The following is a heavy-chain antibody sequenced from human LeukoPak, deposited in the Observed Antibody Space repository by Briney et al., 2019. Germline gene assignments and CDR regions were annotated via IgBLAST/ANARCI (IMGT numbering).Heavy chain of an antibody. V-gene: IGHV4-59*08. CDR3: ARHGTSGIYRRPFDI. J-gene: IGHJ3*02. D-gene: IGHD1-26*01. Sequence: SETLSLTCTVSGGSMSSYYWSWIRQPPGKGLEWIGYIYDSGSTNYNPSLKSRVTISVDTSNNQFSLKLNSVTAAGTAVYYCARHGTSGIYRRPFDIWGQGTMVTVSS. CDR2: IYDSGST. CDR1: GGSMSSYY.